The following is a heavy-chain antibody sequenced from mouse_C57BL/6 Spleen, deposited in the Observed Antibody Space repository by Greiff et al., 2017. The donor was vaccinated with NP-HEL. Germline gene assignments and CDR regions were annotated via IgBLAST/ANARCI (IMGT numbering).Heavy chain of an antibody. D-gene: IGHD2-5*01. CDR3: ARSAYYSNYNYAMDY. J-gene: IGHJ4*01. V-gene: IGHV1-54*01. Sequence: QVQLQQSGAELVRPGTSVKVSCKASGYAFTNYLIEWVKQRPGQGLEWIGVINPGSGGTNYNEKFKGKATLTADKSSSTAYMQLSSLTSEDSAVYFCARSAYYSNYNYAMDYWGQGTSVTVSS. CDR1: GYAFTNYL. CDR2: INPGSGGT.